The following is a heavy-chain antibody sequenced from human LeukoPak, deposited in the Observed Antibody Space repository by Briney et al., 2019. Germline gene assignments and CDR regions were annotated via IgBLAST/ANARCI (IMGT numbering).Heavy chain of an antibody. V-gene: IGHV1-18*01. J-gene: IGHJ3*02. Sequence: ASVKVSCKASGYDFINYGISWVRQAPGQGLEWMGWISAYNGNTNYAQKLQGRVTMTTDTSTSTAYMELRSLRSDDTAVYYCARDSLGIFNAFDIWGQGTIVTVSS. CDR2: ISAYNGNT. CDR3: ARDSLGIFNAFDI. D-gene: IGHD7-27*01. CDR1: GYDFINYG.